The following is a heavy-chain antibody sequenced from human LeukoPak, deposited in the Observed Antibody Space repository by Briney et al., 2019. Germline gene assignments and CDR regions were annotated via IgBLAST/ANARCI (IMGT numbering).Heavy chain of an antibody. D-gene: IGHD3-22*01. CDR3: ARTRIVVVIKAFDY. Sequence: ASVKVSCKASGYTFTGYYMHWVRQAPGQGLEWMGWINPNSGGTNYAQKFQGRVTMTSDTSISTAYMELSRLRSDDTAVYYCARTRIVVVIKAFDYWGQGTLVTVSS. CDR2: INPNSGGT. V-gene: IGHV1-2*02. CDR1: GYTFTGYY. J-gene: IGHJ4*02.